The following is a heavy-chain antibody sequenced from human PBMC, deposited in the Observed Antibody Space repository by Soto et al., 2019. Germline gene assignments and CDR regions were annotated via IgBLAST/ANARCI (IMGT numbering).Heavy chain of an antibody. CDR1: GYTFTCYG. CDR2: ISAYNGNT. Sequence: SSGKVSNRASGYTFTCYGISWVRQAPGQGLEWMGWISAYNGNTNYAQKLQGRVTMTTDTSTSTAYMELRSLRSDDTAVYYCVRLEDVDYWGQGTLVTVSS. J-gene: IGHJ4*02. D-gene: IGHD3-3*01. CDR3: VRLEDVDY. V-gene: IGHV1-18*04.